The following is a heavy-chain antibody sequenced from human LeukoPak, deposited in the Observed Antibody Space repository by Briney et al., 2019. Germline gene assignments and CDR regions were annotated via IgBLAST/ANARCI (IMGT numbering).Heavy chain of an antibody. V-gene: IGHV3-74*01. CDR2: INSGGSST. Sequence: GGSLRLSCAASGFTFSSYWMHWVRQAPGKGLVCVSRINSGGSSTTYADSVKGRFTISKDNAKNTLNLQMNSLRVEDTAVYYCAREGGYYDSSGYAPNSDYWGQGTLVTVSS. CDR1: GFTFSSYW. D-gene: IGHD3-22*01. J-gene: IGHJ4*02. CDR3: AREGGYYDSSGYAPNSDY.